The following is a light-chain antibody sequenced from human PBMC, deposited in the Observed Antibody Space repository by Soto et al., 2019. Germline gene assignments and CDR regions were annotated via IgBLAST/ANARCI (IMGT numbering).Light chain of an antibody. CDR2: DAS. V-gene: IGKV3-11*01. Sequence: EIVLTQSPATLSLSPGERATLSCRASQSVSSYLAWYQQKPGQAPRLLIYDASNRATGIPARFSGSGSGTDFTLTISSLEPEDVAVYDCQQRSNWPALTFGGGTKVDIK. J-gene: IGKJ4*01. CDR1: QSVSSY. CDR3: QQRSNWPALT.